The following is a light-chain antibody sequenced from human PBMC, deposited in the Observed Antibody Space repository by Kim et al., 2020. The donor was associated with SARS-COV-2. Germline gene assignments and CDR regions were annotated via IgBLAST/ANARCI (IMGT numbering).Light chain of an antibody. V-gene: IGKV3-15*01. CDR3: QQYNNWPWT. CDR2: VAS. CDR1: QSVNAH. J-gene: IGKJ1*01. Sequence: VSPGERVHMSCRASQSVNAHLAWYQQKPGQPPRLLIYVASTRATGIPARFSGSGSGTEFTLTISSLQSEDFAVYFCQQYNNWPWTLGQGTKVDIK.